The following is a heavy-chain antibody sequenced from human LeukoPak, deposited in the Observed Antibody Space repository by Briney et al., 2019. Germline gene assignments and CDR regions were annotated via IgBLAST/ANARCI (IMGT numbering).Heavy chain of an antibody. J-gene: IGHJ4*02. V-gene: IGHV3-48*02. CDR2: ISGSSVSI. CDR3: ARSGSGSFPFDY. CDR1: GFSLNTYG. D-gene: IGHD1-26*01. Sequence: PGGSLRLSCAASGFSLNTYGMSWVRQAPGKGLEWVSYISGSSVSIYYADSVKGRFTISRDNAKSSLYLQMNSLRDEDTAVYYCARSGSGSFPFDYWGQGTLVTVSS.